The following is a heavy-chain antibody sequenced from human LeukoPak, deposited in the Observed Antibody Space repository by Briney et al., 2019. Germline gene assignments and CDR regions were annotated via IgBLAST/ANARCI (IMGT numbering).Heavy chain of an antibody. CDR3: ARTSSGYYLSDY. J-gene: IGHJ4*02. V-gene: IGHV1-69*13. CDR1: GGTFSSYA. D-gene: IGHD3-22*01. CDR2: IIPIFGTA. Sequence: ASVKVSCKASGGTFSSYAISWVRQAPGQGLEWMGGIIPIFGTANYAQKFQGRVTITADESTSTAYMELSSLRSEDTAVYYCARTSSGYYLSDYWGQGTLVTVSS.